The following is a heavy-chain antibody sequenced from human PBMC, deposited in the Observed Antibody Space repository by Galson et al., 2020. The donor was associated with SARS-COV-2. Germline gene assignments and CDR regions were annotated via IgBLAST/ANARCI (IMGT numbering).Heavy chain of an antibody. V-gene: IGHV4-39*07. CDR2: IYTSGST. CDR1: GGSISSSSFF. Sequence: SETLSLTCTVSGGSISSSSFFWGWIRQSPGKGLEWIGRIYTSGSTNYNPSLKSRVTISVDTSKIQFSLKLSSVTAADTAVYYCARGNNYYDSSGYYYWYFDLWGRGTLVTVSS. D-gene: IGHD3-22*01. J-gene: IGHJ2*01. CDR3: ARGNNYYDSSGYYYWYFDL.